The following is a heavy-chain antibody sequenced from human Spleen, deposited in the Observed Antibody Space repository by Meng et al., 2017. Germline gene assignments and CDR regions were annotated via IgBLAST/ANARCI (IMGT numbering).Heavy chain of an antibody. CDR1: GGTFRNYA. CDR2: ILPIFGTA. CDR3: ALSQGANWWPDAFHV. V-gene: IGHV1-69*05. Sequence: SAKVSCKSSGGTFRNYAISWVRQAPGQGLEWMGGILPIFGTANYAQKFQDRVTITTVESTSTANMELSSLRSEDAAMYYCALSQGANWWPDAFHVWGQGTMVTVSS. D-gene: IGHD2-8*02. J-gene: IGHJ3*01.